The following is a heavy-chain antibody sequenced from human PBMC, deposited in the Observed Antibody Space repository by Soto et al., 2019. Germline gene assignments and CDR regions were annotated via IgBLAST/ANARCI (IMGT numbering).Heavy chain of an antibody. V-gene: IGHV1-46*02. CDR1: GYSFKDHY. J-gene: IGHJ4*02. Sequence: ASVKVSCKASGYSFKDHYMRWVRQAPGRGLEWVGIINPSGEHTNYAQQFRGRVAMTRDTSTSTAYMELRSLRSEDTAVYFCARISCKGGSCYFDFDHWGQGTLVTVSS. D-gene: IGHD2-15*01. CDR3: ARISCKGGSCYFDFDH. CDR2: INPSGEHT.